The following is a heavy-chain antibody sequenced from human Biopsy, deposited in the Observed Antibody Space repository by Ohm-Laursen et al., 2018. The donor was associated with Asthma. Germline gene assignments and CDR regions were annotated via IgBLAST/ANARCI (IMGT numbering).Heavy chain of an antibody. CDR1: GGTFSSYA. Sequence: SSVKVSCKASGGTFSSYAISWVRQAPGQGLEWMGGIIPIFGTANYAQKFQGRVTITADESTSTAYMELRSLRSDDTAVYFCARRGGVRRYFDYWGQGTLVTVSS. CDR2: IIPIFGTA. CDR3: ARRGGVRRYFDY. V-gene: IGHV1-69*01. J-gene: IGHJ4*02. D-gene: IGHD3-16*01.